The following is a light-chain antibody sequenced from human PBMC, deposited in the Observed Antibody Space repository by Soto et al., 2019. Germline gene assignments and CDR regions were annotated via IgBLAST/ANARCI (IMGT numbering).Light chain of an antibody. CDR3: CSYAGRYNFWV. CDR2: DVS. Sequence: QSALTQPRSVSGSPGQSVTISCTGTNSDIGGYNYVSWYQQHPGKAPKVMIYDVSRRPSGVPDRFSGSKSGNTTSLTISGLQAEDEADYYCCSYAGRYNFWVFGGGTKLTVL. V-gene: IGLV2-11*01. CDR1: NSDIGGYNY. J-gene: IGLJ3*02.